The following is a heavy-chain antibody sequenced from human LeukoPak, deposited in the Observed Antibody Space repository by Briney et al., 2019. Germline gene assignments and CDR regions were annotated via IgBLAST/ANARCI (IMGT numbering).Heavy chain of an antibody. CDR2: IFHSGST. V-gene: IGHV4-59*02. J-gene: IGHJ4*02. D-gene: IGHD2-21*02. CDR1: GGSVMSHY. CDR3: ASTAMVVTAKPHFNY. Sequence: SETLSLTCTVSGGSVMSHYWSWIREPPGKGLEWIGYIFHSGSTNYNPSLKSRVTISVDTSKNQFSLKLTSVTAADTAVYYCASTAMVVTAKPHFNYWGQGTLVTVSS.